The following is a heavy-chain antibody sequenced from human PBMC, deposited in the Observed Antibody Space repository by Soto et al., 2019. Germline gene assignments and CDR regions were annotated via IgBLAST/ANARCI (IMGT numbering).Heavy chain of an antibody. V-gene: IGHV3-13*01. Sequence: EVQLVESGGGLVQPGGSLRLSCEASGFTFSSYDMHWVRQATGKGLEWVSAIGTAGDTYYPGSVKGRFTISRENDKNSLYLQMNSLRAEDTAVYYCARGLTYYDFWSGYSGAMSTFDYWGQGTLVTVSS. D-gene: IGHD3-3*01. CDR3: ARGLTYYDFWSGYSGAMSTFDY. CDR2: IGTAGDT. CDR1: GFTFSSYD. J-gene: IGHJ4*02.